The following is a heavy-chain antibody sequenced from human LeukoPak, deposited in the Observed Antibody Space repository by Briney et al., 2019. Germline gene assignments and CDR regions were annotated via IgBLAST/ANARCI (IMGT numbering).Heavy chain of an antibody. D-gene: IGHD5-12*01. CDR1: GYSFTTHD. CDR3: ARESGLTDNWLDS. J-gene: IGHJ5*01. CDR2: MNPNSGKS. V-gene: IGHV1-8*01. Sequence: ASVKVSCKASGYSFTTHDINWVRQSPGQGVEWMGWMNPNSGKSGYAQKFQGRVTMTRHTSISTVYMELSSLGSDDTAVYYCARESGLTDNWLDSWGQGTLVIVSS.